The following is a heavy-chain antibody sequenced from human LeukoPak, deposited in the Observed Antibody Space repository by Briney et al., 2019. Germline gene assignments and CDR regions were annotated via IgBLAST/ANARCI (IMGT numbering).Heavy chain of an antibody. J-gene: IGHJ4*02. Sequence: PGGSLRLSCAASGFTFSSYAMHWVRQATGKGLEWVAVISYDGSNKYYADSVKGRFTISRDNSKNTLYLQMNSLRAEDTAVYYCARGRYYYDSSGYYRGYYFDYWGQGTLVTVSS. D-gene: IGHD3-22*01. CDR3: ARGRYYYDSSGYYRGYYFDY. CDR1: GFTFSSYA. V-gene: IGHV3-30-3*01. CDR2: ISYDGSNK.